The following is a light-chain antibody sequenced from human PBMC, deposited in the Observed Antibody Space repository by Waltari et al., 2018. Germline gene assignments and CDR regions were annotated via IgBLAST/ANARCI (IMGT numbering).Light chain of an antibody. V-gene: IGLV2-11*01. CDR3: CSFAGSYTWV. CDR2: DVT. J-gene: IGLJ3*02. Sequence: QSALTQPRSVSGSPGQSVTISCTGTSSDLGTYKYVSWYQQHPGKAPQLIIHDVTKRPSGVPDRFSGSKSGNTASLTISGLQAEDEAESFCCSFAGSYTWVFGGGTELTVL. CDR1: SSDLGTYKY.